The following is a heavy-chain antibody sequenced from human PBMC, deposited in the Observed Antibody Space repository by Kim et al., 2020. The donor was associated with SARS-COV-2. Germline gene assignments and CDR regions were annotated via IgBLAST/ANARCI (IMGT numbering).Heavy chain of an antibody. V-gene: IGHV4-34*01. CDR1: GGSFSGYY. Sequence: SETLSLTCAVYGGSFSGYYWSWIRQPPGKGLEWIGEINHSGSTNYNPSLKSRVTISVDTSKNQFSLKLSSVTAADTAVYYCARGPASCSGGSCYRSGWYFDLWGRGTLVTVSS. D-gene: IGHD2-15*01. CDR3: ARGPASCSGGSCYRSGWYFDL. J-gene: IGHJ2*01. CDR2: INHSGST.